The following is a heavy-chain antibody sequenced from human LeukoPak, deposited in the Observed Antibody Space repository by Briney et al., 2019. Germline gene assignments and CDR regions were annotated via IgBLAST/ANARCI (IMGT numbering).Heavy chain of an antibody. Sequence: ASVKVSCKASGGTFSSYAISWVRQAPGQGLEWMGRIIPILGIANYAQKFQGRVTITADRSTSTAYMELSSLRSEDTAVYYCARDGTDLLRYFDFQPGEYYFDYWGQGTLVTVSS. CDR1: GGTFSSYA. D-gene: IGHD3-9*01. V-gene: IGHV1-69*04. CDR2: IIPILGIA. J-gene: IGHJ4*02. CDR3: ARDGTDLLRYFDFQPGEYYFDY.